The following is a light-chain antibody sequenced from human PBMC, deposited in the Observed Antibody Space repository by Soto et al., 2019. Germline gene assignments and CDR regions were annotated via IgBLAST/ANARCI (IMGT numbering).Light chain of an antibody. CDR1: QGMSSS. Sequence: DVQLTQSPPFLSASVGDRVTVSCRASQGMSSSLAWYQQKPGKAPTLLIYAVSTLQSGVPSRFSGSGSGTEFTLTISSLQPEDFATYFCQQLYAFGGGTKVEVE. V-gene: IGKV1-9*01. CDR2: AVS. J-gene: IGKJ4*01. CDR3: QQLYA.